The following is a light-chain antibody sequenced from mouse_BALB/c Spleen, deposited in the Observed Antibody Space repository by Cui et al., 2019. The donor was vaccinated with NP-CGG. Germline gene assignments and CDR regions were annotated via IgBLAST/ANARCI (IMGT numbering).Light chain of an antibody. CDR1: TGAVTTSNY. Sequence: VVTQLSALPPSPGETVTLTCRSSTGAVTTSNYANWVQEKPDHLFTGLIGGTKNRAPGVPARFSGSLIGDKAALTITGAQTEDEAIYFCALWYSNHWVFGGGTKLTVL. CDR2: GTK. J-gene: IGLJ1*01. CDR3: ALWYSNHWV. V-gene: IGLV1*01.